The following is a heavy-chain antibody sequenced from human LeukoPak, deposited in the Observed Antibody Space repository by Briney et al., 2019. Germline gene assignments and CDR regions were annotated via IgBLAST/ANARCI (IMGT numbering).Heavy chain of an antibody. CDR2: IYYSGST. J-gene: IGHJ4*02. D-gene: IGHD3-16*02. CDR1: GASISSGDYY. V-gene: IGHV4-30-4*01. CDR3: ARGPNYVWGSYRYFDY. Sequence: PSQTLSLTCTVSGASISSGDYYWSWIRQSPGKGLEWIGYIYYSGSTSYNPSLKSRVTISVDTSKNQFSLKLISVTAADTAVYYCARGPNYVWGSYRYFDYWGQGTLVPVSS.